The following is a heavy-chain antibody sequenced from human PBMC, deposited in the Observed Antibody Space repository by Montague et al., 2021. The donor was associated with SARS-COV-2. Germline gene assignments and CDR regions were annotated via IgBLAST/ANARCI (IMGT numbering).Heavy chain of an antibody. CDR1: GASVSSINW. Sequence: SETLSLTCAVSGASVSSINWWSWVRQPPGRGLEWIAEIHHTGITNFNPSLRSRVSISLDSSKDQLSLTLISVTAADTAIYYCASHPGFQQLYSWGQGTLVSVSS. V-gene: IGHV4-4*02. CDR2: IHHTGIT. J-gene: IGHJ4*02. CDR3: ASHPGFQQLYS. D-gene: IGHD6-13*01.